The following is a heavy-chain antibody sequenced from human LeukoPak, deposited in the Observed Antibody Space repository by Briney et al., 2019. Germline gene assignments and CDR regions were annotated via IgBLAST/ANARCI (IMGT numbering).Heavy chain of an antibody. Sequence: RPGGSLRLSCAASGFTFSSYAMHWVRQAPGKGLEWVAVISYDGSNKYYADSVKGRFTISRDNSKNTLYLQMNSLRAEDTAVYYCARDGAARYYYYGMDVWGQGTTVTVSS. CDR2: ISYDGSNK. J-gene: IGHJ6*02. D-gene: IGHD6-6*01. CDR1: GFTFSSYA. V-gene: IGHV3-30-3*01. CDR3: ARDGAARYYYYGMDV.